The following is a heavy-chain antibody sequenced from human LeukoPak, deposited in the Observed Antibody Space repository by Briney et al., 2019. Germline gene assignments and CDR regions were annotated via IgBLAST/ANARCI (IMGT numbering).Heavy chain of an antibody. Sequence: PSETLSLTCTVSGGSFTSYYWSWIRQPPGKGLEWIGYIYTSGNTNYNPSLKSRVTISVDTSKNPFFLKLSSFTAADPAVYSCASFQEMPSFEIWAQGPMATVSS. V-gene: IGHV4-4*09. D-gene: IGHD2-2*01. CDR2: IYTSGNT. J-gene: IGHJ3*02. CDR1: GGSFTSYY. CDR3: ASFQEMPSFEI.